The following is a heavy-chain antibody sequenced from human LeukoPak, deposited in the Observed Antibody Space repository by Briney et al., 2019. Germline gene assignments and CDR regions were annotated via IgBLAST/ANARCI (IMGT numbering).Heavy chain of an antibody. D-gene: IGHD2-15*01. Sequence: KTSETLSLTCSVSGGSISPYYWSWIRQPPGKGLEWIGYTYYSGTTNYNPSLQSRVTISVATSKNQFSLKLSSVTAADTALYYCARDRASAGGFDYWGQGTLVTVSS. V-gene: IGHV4-59*01. CDR3: ARDRASAGGFDY. CDR2: TYYSGTT. J-gene: IGHJ4*02. CDR1: GGSISPYY.